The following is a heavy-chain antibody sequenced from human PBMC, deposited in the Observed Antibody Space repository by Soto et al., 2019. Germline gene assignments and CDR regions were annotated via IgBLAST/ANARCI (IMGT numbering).Heavy chain of an antibody. Sequence: SETLSLTCTVSGGSISSYYWSWIRQPPGKGLEWIGYIYYSGSTNYNPSLKSRVTISVDTSKNQFSLKLSSVTAADTAVYYCARGADYGDYIWGQGTLVTVSS. CDR2: IYYSGST. V-gene: IGHV4-59*01. CDR3: ARGADYGDYI. J-gene: IGHJ4*02. D-gene: IGHD4-17*01. CDR1: GGSISSYY.